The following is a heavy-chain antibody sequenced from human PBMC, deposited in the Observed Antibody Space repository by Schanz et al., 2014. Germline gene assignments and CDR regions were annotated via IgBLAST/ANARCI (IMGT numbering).Heavy chain of an antibody. D-gene: IGHD5-18*01. V-gene: IGHV3-11*05. CDR2: ISGSSIHK. CDR1: GFTFSDYY. Sequence: VQLVESGGGLVRPGGSLRLSCAASGFTFSDYYMAWIRQAPGKGLEWVSHISGSSIHKNYADSVKGRFSISRDNGETSVYLQINSLRSEDTAVYYCARGPSQGYSYGHNIGAYYYGMDVWGQGTTVTVSS. J-gene: IGHJ6*02. CDR3: ARGPSQGYSYGHNIGAYYYGMDV.